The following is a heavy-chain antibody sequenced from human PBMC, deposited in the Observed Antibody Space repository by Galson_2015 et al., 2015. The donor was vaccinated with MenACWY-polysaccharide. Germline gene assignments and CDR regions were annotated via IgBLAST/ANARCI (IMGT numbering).Heavy chain of an antibody. J-gene: IGHJ4*02. D-gene: IGHD2-21*01. CDR1: GFTLSGWW. CDR2: TNGDGSYI. V-gene: IGHV3-7*03. Sequence: SLRLSCAASGFTLSGWWMSWVRQAPGKGLEWVANTNGDGSYISYLDSVKGRFTISRDNAKNSLYLQMFSLRAEDTAVYFCVRDFGFYCGGNCYWGPGTLVTVSS. CDR3: VRDFGFYCGGNCY.